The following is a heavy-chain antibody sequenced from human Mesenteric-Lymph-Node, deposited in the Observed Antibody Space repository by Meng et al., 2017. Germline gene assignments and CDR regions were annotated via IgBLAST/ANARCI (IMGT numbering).Heavy chain of an antibody. V-gene: IGHV4-34*01. J-gene: IGHJ4*02. D-gene: IGHD2-2*01. Sequence: QVQLQQWGAGLLKPSETLALTCAVYGGSFSAYYWSWIRQPPGKGLEWIGEINHSGSPNYTPSLKSRVTISVDKSKNQFSLKLSSVTAADTAVYYCASGRKYCSSTSCYGQFDYWGQGTLVTVSS. CDR1: GGSFSAYY. CDR3: ASGRKYCSSTSCYGQFDY. CDR2: INHSGSP.